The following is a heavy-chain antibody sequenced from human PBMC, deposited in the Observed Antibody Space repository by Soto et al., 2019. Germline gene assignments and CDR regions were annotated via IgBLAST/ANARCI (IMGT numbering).Heavy chain of an antibody. CDR1: GFTFSSYA. D-gene: IGHD6-13*01. CDR2: ISGSGGST. V-gene: IGHV3-23*01. J-gene: IGHJ2*01. CDR3: PKSLDGSSWRRYLDL. Sequence: EVQLLESGGGLVQPGGSLRLSCAASGFTFSSYAMSWVRQAPGKGLEWVSAISGSGGSTYYADSVKGRFTISRDNSKNPLYRQINSLRAKTTALYYWPKSLDGSSWRRYLDLWGRGTLATFSS.